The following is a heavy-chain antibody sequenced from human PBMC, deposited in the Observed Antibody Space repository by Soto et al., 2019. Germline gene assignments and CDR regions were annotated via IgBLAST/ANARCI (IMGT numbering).Heavy chain of an antibody. CDR2: ISSNGGTT. D-gene: IGHD1-7*01. Sequence: EVQLAESGGGMVQPGGSLRLSCVASGFTFSSYDMHWVRQAPGKGLEYVSSISSNGGTTYYGNSVKGRFTISRDNSKNPLYLQTGSLIAEDMAVYYCVRRVSGNYDYWGQGTLVTVSS. CDR1: GFTFSSYD. J-gene: IGHJ4*02. CDR3: VRRVSGNYDY. V-gene: IGHV3-64*01.